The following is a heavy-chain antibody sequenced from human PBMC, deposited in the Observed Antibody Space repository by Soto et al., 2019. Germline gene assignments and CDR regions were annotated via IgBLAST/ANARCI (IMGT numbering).Heavy chain of an antibody. CDR2: ISSSSSYI. CDR1: GFTFSSYS. CDR3: ARDDDYDILTGYLYYFDY. D-gene: IGHD3-9*01. V-gene: IGHV3-21*01. J-gene: IGHJ4*02. Sequence: GGSLRLSCAASGFTFSSYSMNWVRQAPGKGLEWVSSISSSSSYIYYADSVKGRFTISRDNAKNSLYLQMNSLRVEDTAVYYCARDDDYDILTGYLYYFDYWGQGTLVTVSS.